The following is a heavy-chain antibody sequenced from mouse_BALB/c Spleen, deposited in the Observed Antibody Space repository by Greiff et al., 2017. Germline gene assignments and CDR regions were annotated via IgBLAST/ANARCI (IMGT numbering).Heavy chain of an antibody. D-gene: IGHD2-2*01. V-gene: IGHV1-5*01. CDR1: GYTFTSYW. CDR2: IYPGNSDT. CDR3: FYGYEGGYYFDY. Sequence: VQLQQSGTVLARPGASVKMSCKASGYTFTSYWMHWVKQRPGQGLEWIGAIYPGNSDTSYNQKFKGKAKLTAVTSTSTAYMELSSLTNEDSAVYYCFYGYEGGYYFDYWGQGTTLTVSS. J-gene: IGHJ2*01.